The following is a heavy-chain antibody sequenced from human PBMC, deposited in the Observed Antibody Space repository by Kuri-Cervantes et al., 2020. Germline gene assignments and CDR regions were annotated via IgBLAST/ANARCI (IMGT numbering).Heavy chain of an antibody. CDR2: IYSGGTT. Sequence: ESLKISCAASGFTVSGNYMSWVRQAPGKGLEWVSLIYSGGTTYYADSVKGRFTISRDNAKNSLYLQMNSLRAEDTAVYYCAREENDFWIAGFDYWGQGTLVTVSS. V-gene: IGHV3-66*01. CDR3: AREENDFWIAGFDY. J-gene: IGHJ4*02. CDR1: GFTVSGNY. D-gene: IGHD3-3*01.